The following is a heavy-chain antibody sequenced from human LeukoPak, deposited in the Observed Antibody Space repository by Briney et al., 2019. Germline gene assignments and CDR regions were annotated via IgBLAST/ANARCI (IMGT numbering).Heavy chain of an antibody. J-gene: IGHJ4*02. D-gene: IGHD3-3*01. CDR1: GFAFSSYA. V-gene: IGHV3-23*01. CDR3: AKSDFWSGYYPPPDY. Sequence: PGGSLRLSCAASGFAFSSYAMSWVRQAPGKGLEWVSAISGSGGSTYYADSVKGRFTISRDNSKNTLYLQMNSLRAEDTAVYYCAKSDFWSGYYPPPDYWGQGTLVTVSS. CDR2: ISGSGGST.